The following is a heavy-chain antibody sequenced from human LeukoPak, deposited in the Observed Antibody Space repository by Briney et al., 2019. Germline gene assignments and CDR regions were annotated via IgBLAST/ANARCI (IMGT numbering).Heavy chain of an antibody. D-gene: IGHD6-19*01. CDR3: ARDNIGRVAGSFDY. V-gene: IGHV3-48*03. CDR1: GFTFSSYE. J-gene: IGHJ4*02. CDR2: ISSSGSTI. Sequence: GGSLRLSCAASGFTFSSYEMNWVRQAPGKGLEWVSYISSSGSTIYYADSVKGRFTISRDNAKNTLYLQMNSLRAEGTAVYYCARDNIGRVAGSFDYWGQGTLVTVSS.